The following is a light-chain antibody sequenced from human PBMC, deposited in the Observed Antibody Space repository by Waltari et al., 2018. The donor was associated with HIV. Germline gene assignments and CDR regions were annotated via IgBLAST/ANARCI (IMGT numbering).Light chain of an antibody. CDR2: WAS. V-gene: IGKV4-1*01. CDR1: QSVLSSSNNKNY. Sequence: DIVMTHSPDSLAVSLGERATINCQSSQSVLSSSNNKNYLVWYQQKPGQPPKLLIYWASTRESGVPDRFSGSGSGTDFTLTISSLQAEDVAVYYCQQYYSTPWTFGQGTKVEVK. CDR3: QQYYSTPWT. J-gene: IGKJ1*01.